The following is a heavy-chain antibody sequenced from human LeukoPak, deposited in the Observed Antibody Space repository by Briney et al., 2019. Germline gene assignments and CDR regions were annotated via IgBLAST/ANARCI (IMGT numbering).Heavy chain of an antibody. D-gene: IGHD6-6*01. Sequence: ASVKVSCKASGYTFTGYYMHWVRQAPGQGLEWMGWINPNSGGTNYAQKLQGRVTMTRDTSISTAYMELSRLRSDDTAVYYCARPRGYSSSDFDYWGQGTLVTVSS. CDR1: GYTFTGYY. CDR3: ARPRGYSSSDFDY. V-gene: IGHV1-2*02. J-gene: IGHJ4*02. CDR2: INPNSGGT.